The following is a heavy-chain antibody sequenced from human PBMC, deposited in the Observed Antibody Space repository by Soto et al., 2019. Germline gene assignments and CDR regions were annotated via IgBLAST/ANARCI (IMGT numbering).Heavy chain of an antibody. D-gene: IGHD6-13*01. V-gene: IGHV3-9*01. J-gene: IGHJ4*02. CDR3: AKDSTNMGSRWYSHFDY. CDR2: ISWNSCSI. CDR1: GFTFDDYA. Sequence: EVQLVESGGGLVQPGRSLRLSCAASGFTFDDYAMHWVRQAPGKGLEWVSGISWNSCSIGYADSVKGRFTISRDNSKNFLYLQMSSLRAEDTALYYCAKDSTNMGSRWYSHFDYWGEGTLVIGSS.